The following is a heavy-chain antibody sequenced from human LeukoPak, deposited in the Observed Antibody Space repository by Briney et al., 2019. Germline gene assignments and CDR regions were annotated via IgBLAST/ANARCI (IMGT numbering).Heavy chain of an antibody. CDR3: AKEMDDCSSTSCANYFDY. Sequence: PGGSLRLSCAASGFTFDDYAMHWVRQAPGKGLEWVSGISWNSGSIGYADSVKGRFTIFRDNAKNSLYLQMNSLRAEDTALYYCAKEMDDCSSTSCANYFDYWGQGTLVTVSS. CDR2: ISWNSGSI. D-gene: IGHD2-2*01. CDR1: GFTFDDYA. V-gene: IGHV3-9*01. J-gene: IGHJ4*02.